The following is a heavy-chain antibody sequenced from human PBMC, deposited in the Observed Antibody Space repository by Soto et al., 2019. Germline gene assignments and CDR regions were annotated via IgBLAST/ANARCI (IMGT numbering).Heavy chain of an antibody. CDR3: AREDRDRETGLVPAAIDGMDV. Sequence: GASVKVSCKASGCTFSRYSITCVRQAPGHGLEWIGRIIPIFGIASYAQKFQGRVTITADESTSTAYMELSSLRSDDTAVYYCAREDRDRETGLVPAAIDGMDVWGQGTTVTVSS. D-gene: IGHD2-2*01. V-gene: IGHV1-69*13. CDR2: IIPIFGIA. CDR1: GCTFSRYS. J-gene: IGHJ6*02.